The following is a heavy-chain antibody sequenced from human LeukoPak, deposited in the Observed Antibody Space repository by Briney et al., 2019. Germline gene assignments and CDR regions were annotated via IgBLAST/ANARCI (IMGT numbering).Heavy chain of an antibody. D-gene: IGHD5-18*01. Sequence: GESLKISCKGSGYSFTNYWIGWVRQMPGKGLGWVGIIYPGDSDTRYSPSFQGQVTISADKSISTAYLQWSSLKASDTAMYYCARLVDTSMARFDYWGQGTPVTVTS. J-gene: IGHJ4*02. CDR3: ARLVDTSMARFDY. CDR2: IYPGDSDT. V-gene: IGHV5-51*01. CDR1: GYSFTNYW.